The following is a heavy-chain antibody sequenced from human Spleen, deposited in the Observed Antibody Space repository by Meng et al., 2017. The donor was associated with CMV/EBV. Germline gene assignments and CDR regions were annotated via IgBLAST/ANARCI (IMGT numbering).Heavy chain of an antibody. CDR1: GFSFSYYE. J-gene: IGHJ6*02. CDR3: ARGYYFDSRTYDYYYYGMDV. V-gene: IGHV3-30*04. Sequence: GGSLRLSCAASGFSFSYYEMNWVRQAPGRGLEWVASISYDAKKNPYADSVKGRFTISRDNSRNALYLQMNSLRAEDTAVYYCARGYYFDSRTYDYYYYGMDVWGQGTTVTVSS. D-gene: IGHD3-22*01. CDR2: ISYDAKKN.